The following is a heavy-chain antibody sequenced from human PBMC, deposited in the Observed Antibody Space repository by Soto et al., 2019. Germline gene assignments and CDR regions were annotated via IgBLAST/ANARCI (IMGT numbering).Heavy chain of an antibody. CDR2: IYTSGST. CDR3: AKGIPDTGGYYYYSMDV. Sequence: PSETLSLTCTVSGGSISSYYWSWIRQPAGKGLEWIGRIYTSGSTNYNPSLKSRVTMSVDTSKNQFSLKLSSVTAADTAVYYCAKGIPDTGGYYYYSMDVWGQGTAVTVSS. D-gene: IGHD5-18*01. J-gene: IGHJ6*02. V-gene: IGHV4-4*07. CDR1: GGSISSYY.